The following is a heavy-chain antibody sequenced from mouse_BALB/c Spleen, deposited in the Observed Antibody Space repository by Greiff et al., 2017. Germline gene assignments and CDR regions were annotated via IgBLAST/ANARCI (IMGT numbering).Heavy chain of an antibody. Sequence: EVQVVESGGGLVQPGGSLKLSCAASGFTFSSYTMSWVRQTPEKRLEWVAYISNGGGSTYYPDTVKGRFTISRDNAKNTLYLQMSSLKSEDTAMYYCARHPYYGNSYAMDYWGQGTSVTVSS. CDR3: ARHPYYGNSYAMDY. V-gene: IGHV5-12-2*01. J-gene: IGHJ4*01. CDR1: GFTFSSYT. D-gene: IGHD2-10*01. CDR2: ISNGGGST.